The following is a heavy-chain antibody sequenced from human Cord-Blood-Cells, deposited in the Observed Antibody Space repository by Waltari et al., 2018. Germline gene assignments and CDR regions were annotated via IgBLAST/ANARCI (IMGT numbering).Heavy chain of an antibody. CDR3: ARDGVGATTAFDI. J-gene: IGHJ3*02. CDR2: IYTSGST. CDR1: GGSLSSYH. Sequence: QVQLQESGPGLVKPSETLSLTCTVSGGSLSSYHGSWIRQPAGKGLEWIGRIYTSGSTNYNPSLKSRVTMSVDTSKNQFSLKLSSVTAADTAVYYCARDGVGATTAFDIWGQGTMVTVSS. V-gene: IGHV4-4*07. D-gene: IGHD1-26*01.